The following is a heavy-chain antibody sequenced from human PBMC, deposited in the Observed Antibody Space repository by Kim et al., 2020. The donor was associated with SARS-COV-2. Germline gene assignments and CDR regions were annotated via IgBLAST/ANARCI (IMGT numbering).Heavy chain of an antibody. J-gene: IGHJ4*02. V-gene: IGHV3-23*01. CDR1: GFTFSSYA. CDR3: AKDKEVVPAATRVDY. CDR2: ISGSGGST. Sequence: GGSLRLSCAASGFTFSSYAMSWVRQAPGKGLEWVSAISGSGGSTYYADSVKGRFTISRDNSKNTLYLQMNSLRAEDTAVYYCAKDKEVVPAATRVDYWGQGTLVTVSS. D-gene: IGHD2-2*01.